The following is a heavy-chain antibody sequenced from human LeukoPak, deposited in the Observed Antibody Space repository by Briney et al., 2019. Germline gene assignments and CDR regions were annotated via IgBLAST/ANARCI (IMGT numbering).Heavy chain of an antibody. CDR1: GFTLDDYG. V-gene: IGHV3-20*04. Sequence: GGSLRLSCAASGFTLDDYGMSWVRHAPGKGLEWVSGINWNGGRTGYADSVKGRFTISRDNAKNSLYLQMNSLRAEDTALYYCARDLASIDVWGKGTTVTVSS. J-gene: IGHJ6*04. D-gene: IGHD3-16*01. CDR2: INWNGGRT. CDR3: ARDLASIDV.